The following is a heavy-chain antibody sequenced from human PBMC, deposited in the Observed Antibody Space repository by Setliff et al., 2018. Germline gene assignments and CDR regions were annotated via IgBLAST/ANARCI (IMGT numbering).Heavy chain of an antibody. CDR3: AREGVDTRPSTDYRYYMDV. CDR1: GGTFSSYG. CDR2: TIPMFGTT. J-gene: IGHJ6*03. V-gene: IGHV1-69*05. D-gene: IGHD5-18*01. Sequence: GASVKVSCKASGGTFSSYGITWVRQAPGQGLEWMGGTIPMFGTTNYAQKFQGRVTIITDASTSTSYMALGSLTSADTAVYYCAREGVDTRPSTDYRYYMDVWGKGTTVTVSS.